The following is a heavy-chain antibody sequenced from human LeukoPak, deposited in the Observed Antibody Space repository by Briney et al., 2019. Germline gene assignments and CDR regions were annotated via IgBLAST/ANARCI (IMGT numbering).Heavy chain of an antibody. Sequence: PGESLKISCKGSGYYFTNYWMVWVRQMPGKGLEYMGFIYPGENNIRYSPPFQGQVTISADKSINTAYLQWNSLKASDTAMYYCARHITTSSTSSHFDSWGQGTLVTVSS. CDR2: IYPGENNI. CDR1: GYYFTNYW. CDR3: ARHITTSSTSSHFDS. J-gene: IGHJ4*02. D-gene: IGHD6-6*01. V-gene: IGHV5-51*01.